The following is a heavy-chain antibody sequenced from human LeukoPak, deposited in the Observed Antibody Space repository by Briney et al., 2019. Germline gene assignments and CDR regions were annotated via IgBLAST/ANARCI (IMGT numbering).Heavy chain of an antibody. Sequence: PSETLSLTCTVSGGSIGSYYWNWIRQPPGKGLQWIGYIYYSGSTNYNPSLKSRVTISVDTSKNQFSLKLSSVTAADTAVYYCARDLGYGDPFDYWGQGTLVTVSS. V-gene: IGHV4-59*01. CDR1: GGSIGSYY. CDR3: ARDLGYGDPFDY. CDR2: IYYSGST. D-gene: IGHD4-17*01. J-gene: IGHJ4*02.